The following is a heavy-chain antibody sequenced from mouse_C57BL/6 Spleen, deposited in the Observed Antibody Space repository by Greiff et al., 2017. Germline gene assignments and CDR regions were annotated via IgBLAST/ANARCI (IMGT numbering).Heavy chain of an antibody. D-gene: IGHD1-1*01. J-gene: IGHJ1*03. CDR3: ARDDTTVVDWYFDV. CDR1: GYSITSGYY. CDR2: ISYDGSN. V-gene: IGHV3-6*01. Sequence: VQLKESGPGLVKPSQSLSLTCSVTGYSITSGYYWNWIRQFPGNKLEWMGYISYDGSNNYNPSLKNRISITRDTSKNQFFLKLNSVTTEDTATYYCARDDTTVVDWYFDVWGTGTTVTVSS.